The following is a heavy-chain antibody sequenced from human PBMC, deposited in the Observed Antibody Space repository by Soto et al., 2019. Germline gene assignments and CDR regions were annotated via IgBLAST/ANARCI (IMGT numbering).Heavy chain of an antibody. Sequence: QVQLVQSGAEVKKPGASVKVSCKASGYTFTIHDIHWVRQAPGQGLEWMAGLNPHSGKTAYAQKFQGRLTMTANASTSTAYMELSSLRSEDTAMYYCARVSSIAARPSFDSWGQGTLVTVSS. V-gene: IGHV1-8*01. CDR2: LNPHSGKT. D-gene: IGHD6-6*01. J-gene: IGHJ4*02. CDR1: GYTFTIHD. CDR3: ARVSSIAARPSFDS.